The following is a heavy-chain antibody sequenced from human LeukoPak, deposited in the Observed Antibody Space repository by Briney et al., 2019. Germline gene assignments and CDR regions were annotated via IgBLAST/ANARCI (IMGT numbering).Heavy chain of an antibody. J-gene: IGHJ4*02. CDR3: APGGISTGYYHY. CDR2: IYYSGST. V-gene: IGHV4-39*01. Sequence: SETLSLTCTVSGGSISSSNYYWAWIRQPPGKGLEWIASIYYSGSTYYSPSLKSRVTISVDTSKNQFSLKMTSVTAADTAVYYCAPGGISTGYYHYWGQGTLVTVSS. D-gene: IGHD3-22*01. CDR1: GGSISSSNYY.